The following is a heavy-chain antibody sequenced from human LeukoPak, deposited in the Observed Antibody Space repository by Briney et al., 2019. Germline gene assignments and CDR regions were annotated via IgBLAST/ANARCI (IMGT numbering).Heavy chain of an antibody. D-gene: IGHD4/OR15-4a*01. Sequence: SETLSLTCTVSGGSISSSSYYWGWIRQPPGKGLEWIGSIYYSGSTYYNPSLKSRVTISVDTSKNQFSLKLSSVTAADTAVYYCARLSPVLRAIDYWGQGTLVTVSS. J-gene: IGHJ4*02. CDR1: GGSISSSSYY. CDR3: ARLSPVLRAIDY. CDR2: IYYSGST. V-gene: IGHV4-39*01.